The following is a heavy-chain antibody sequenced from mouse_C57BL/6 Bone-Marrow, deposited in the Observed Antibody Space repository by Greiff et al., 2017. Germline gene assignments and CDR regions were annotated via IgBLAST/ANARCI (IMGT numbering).Heavy chain of an antibody. J-gene: IGHJ2*01. CDR3: TRSNGPYYFDY. CDR2: IYPGNSDT. Sequence: EVQLQQSGTVLARPGASVKMSCKTSGYTFTSYWMHWVKQRPGQGLEWIGAIYPGNSDTSYNQKFKGKDKLTAVTSASTAYMELSSLTNEDSAVYYCTRSNGPYYFDYWGQGTTLTVSS. V-gene: IGHV1-5*01. D-gene: IGHD3-1*01. CDR1: GYTFTSYW.